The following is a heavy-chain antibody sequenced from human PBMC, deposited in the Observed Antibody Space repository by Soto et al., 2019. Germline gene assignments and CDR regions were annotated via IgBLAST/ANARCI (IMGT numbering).Heavy chain of an antibody. CDR1: GGTFSSYA. CDR2: IIPIFGTT. D-gene: IGHD6-19*01. Sequence: SVKVSCKASGGTFSSYAISWVRQAPGQGLEWMGGIIPIFGTTDYAQKFLGRVTITADKSTSTAYLELSSLRSEDTAVYYCARVQMDSSGWYLWSLDYWGRGTLVT. J-gene: IGHJ4*02. CDR3: ARVQMDSSGWYLWSLDY. V-gene: IGHV1-69*06.